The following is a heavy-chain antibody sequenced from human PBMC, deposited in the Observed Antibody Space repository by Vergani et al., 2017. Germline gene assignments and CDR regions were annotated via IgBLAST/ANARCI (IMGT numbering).Heavy chain of an antibody. J-gene: IGHJ4*02. D-gene: IGHD6-13*01. Sequence: VQLLESGGGLVQPGGSLRLSCAASGFTFSSYAMSWVRQAPGKGLEWVSAISGSGGSTYYADSVKGRFTITRDNSKNTLYLQMNSLRAEDTAVYYCAKSRNSWYYFDYWGQGTLVTVSS. CDR3: AKSRNSWYYFDY. CDR2: ISGSGGST. V-gene: IGHV3-23*01. CDR1: GFTFSSYA.